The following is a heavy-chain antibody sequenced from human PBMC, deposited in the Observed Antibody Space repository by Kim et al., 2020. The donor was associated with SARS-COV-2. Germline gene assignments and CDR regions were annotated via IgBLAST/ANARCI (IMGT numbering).Heavy chain of an antibody. V-gene: IGHV3-73*01. CDR3: STIAAARRYDDY. D-gene: IGHD6-25*01. CDR2: IRDKANSYAT. J-gene: IGHJ4*02. Sequence: GGSLRLSCAASGFIFSGSAIHWVRQASGKGLEWLGRIRDKANSYATAYAASVNGRFTISRDDSENTAYLQMNSLKTEDTAVYYCSTIAAARRYDDYWGQGTLVTVSS. CDR1: GFIFSGSA.